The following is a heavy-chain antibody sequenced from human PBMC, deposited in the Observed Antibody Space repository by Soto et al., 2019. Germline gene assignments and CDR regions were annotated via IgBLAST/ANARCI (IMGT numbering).Heavy chain of an antibody. CDR2: TYYRSNWRH. Sequence: QTPSPTCAISGYSVSSNTAAWNWTRSPPSRGLEWLGRTYYRSNWRHDYAVSVKSRITVNPDTSKNHFSLQLNSVTPDDTAVYYCARGVAGTGFDLWGQGTLVTVSS. J-gene: IGHJ4*02. CDR1: GYSVSSNTAA. CDR3: ARGVAGTGFDL. D-gene: IGHD6-19*01. V-gene: IGHV6-1*01.